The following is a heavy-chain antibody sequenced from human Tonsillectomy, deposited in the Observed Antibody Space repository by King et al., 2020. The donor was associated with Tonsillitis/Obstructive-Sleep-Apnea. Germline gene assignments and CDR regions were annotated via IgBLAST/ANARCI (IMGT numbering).Heavy chain of an antibody. CDR2: ISSSGSTI. CDR3: ARAHPCYFWSGSPSYYYAMDV. Sequence: VQLVESGGGLVQPGGSLRLSCGASGFTFSSYEMNWVRQAPGKGLEWVSYISSSGSTIYYADSVKGRFTISRDNAKNSLYLQMNSLRAEDTAVYYCARAHPCYFWSGSPSYYYAMDVWGQGTTVTVSS. J-gene: IGHJ6*02. V-gene: IGHV3-48*03. D-gene: IGHD3-3*01. CDR1: GFTFSSYE.